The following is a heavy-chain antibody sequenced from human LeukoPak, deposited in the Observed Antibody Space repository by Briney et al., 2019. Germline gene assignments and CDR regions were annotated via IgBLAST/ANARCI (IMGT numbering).Heavy chain of an antibody. CDR1: GGSISSYF. CDR3: GQDSWIGY. CDR2: IYYSGST. D-gene: IGHD2-15*01. V-gene: IGHV4-59*01. J-gene: IGHJ4*02. Sequence: SETLSLTCTVSGGSISSYFWSWVRQPPAKGLEWVGYIYYSGSTNYNASLKGRVNISVDKFKNQFSLELDPVTTAGPAVVYCGQDSWIGYWGQGTLVTVSS.